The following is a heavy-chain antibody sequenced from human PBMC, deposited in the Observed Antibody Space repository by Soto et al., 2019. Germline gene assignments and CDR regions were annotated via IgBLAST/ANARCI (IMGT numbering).Heavy chain of an antibody. CDR2: INCNGATT. V-gene: IGHV3-23*01. D-gene: IGHD6-19*01. Sequence: PGGSLRLSCAASGFTFSADAMSWVRQAPGKGLEWVSGINCNGATTYYADSVKGRFTISRDNARNTLYLQMNSLRAEDTALYYWGRSRPLAVTGAFEEWGKGTLVTV. CDR3: GRSRPLAVTGAFEE. J-gene: IGHJ4*02. CDR1: GFTFSADA.